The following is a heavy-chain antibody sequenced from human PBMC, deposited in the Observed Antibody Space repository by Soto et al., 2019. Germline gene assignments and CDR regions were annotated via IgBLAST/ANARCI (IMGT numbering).Heavy chain of an antibody. CDR1: GFTFSSYS. CDR3: ARENVDTAMVTPPPFDY. D-gene: IGHD5-18*01. Sequence: GGSLRLSCAASGFTFSSYSMNWVRQAPGKGLEWVSSISSSSSYIYYADSVKGRFTISRDNAKNSLYLQMNSLRAEDTAVYYCARENVDTAMVTPPPFDYCGQGTLVTVSS. J-gene: IGHJ4*02. V-gene: IGHV3-21*01. CDR2: ISSSSSYI.